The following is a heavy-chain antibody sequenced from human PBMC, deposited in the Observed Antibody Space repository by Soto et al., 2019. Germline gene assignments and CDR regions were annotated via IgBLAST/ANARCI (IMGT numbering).Heavy chain of an antibody. V-gene: IGHV1-24*01. CDR3: ARSAYYDILTGYYNVMGY. CDR1: GYTLTELS. D-gene: IGHD3-9*01. J-gene: IGHJ4*02. Sequence: SCKVSGYTLTELSMHWVRQAPGKGLEWMGGFDPEDGETIYAQKFQGRVTMTEDTSTDTAYMELRSLRSDDTAVYYCARSAYYDILTGYYNVMGYWGQGTLVTVSS. CDR2: FDPEDGET.